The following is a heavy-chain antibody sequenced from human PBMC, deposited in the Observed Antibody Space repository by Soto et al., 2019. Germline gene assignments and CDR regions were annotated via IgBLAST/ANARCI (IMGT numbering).Heavy chain of an antibody. CDR2: ISAYNGNT. V-gene: IGHV1-18*01. J-gene: IGHJ6*02. CDR1: GYTFPGYG. Sequence: ASVKVSCKASGYTFPGYGISWVRQAPGQGLEWMGWISAYNGNTNYAQRLQGRVTITTATSTXXXXXXXXXXXXXXXXXXSGAXXGNWGYTSLTNYYGMDVWGQXTTXTVSS. D-gene: IGHD7-27*01. CDR3: AXXGNWGYTSLTNYYGMDV.